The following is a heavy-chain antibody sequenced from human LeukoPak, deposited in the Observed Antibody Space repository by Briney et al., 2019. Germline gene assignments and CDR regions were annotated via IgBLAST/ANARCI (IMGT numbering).Heavy chain of an antibody. D-gene: IGHD2-21*01. Sequence: GGSLRLSCAASGFTFSNAWMSWVRQAPGKGLEWVGRIKSKTDGGTTDYAAPVKGRFTISRGDSKNTLYLQMNSQKTEDTAVYYCTTDLDIVVVRAFDIWGQGTMVTVSS. V-gene: IGHV3-15*01. CDR1: GFTFSNAW. CDR2: IKSKTDGGTT. CDR3: TTDLDIVVVRAFDI. J-gene: IGHJ3*02.